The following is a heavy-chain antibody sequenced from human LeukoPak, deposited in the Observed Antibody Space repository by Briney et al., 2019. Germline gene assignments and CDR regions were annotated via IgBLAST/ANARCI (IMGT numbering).Heavy chain of an antibody. CDR1: GFTFSTYN. Sequence: PGGSLRLSCAASGFTFSTYNMNWVRQAPGKGLEWVSYISSSSSTVHYADSVKGRFTISRDNAKNSLYLQMNSLRAEDTAVYYCARDRYSYGYGGYYYYMDVWGKGTTVTVSS. CDR3: ARDRYSYGYGGYYYYMDV. D-gene: IGHD5-18*01. CDR2: ISSSSSTV. V-gene: IGHV3-48*01. J-gene: IGHJ6*03.